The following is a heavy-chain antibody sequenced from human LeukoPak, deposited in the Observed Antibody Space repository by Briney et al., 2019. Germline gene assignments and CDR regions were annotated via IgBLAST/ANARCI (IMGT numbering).Heavy chain of an antibody. CDR3: ARAGTGSYYDYFDY. D-gene: IGHD1-26*01. CDR1: GGTFSGYA. CDR2: IIPIFGTA. V-gene: IGHV1-69*06. Sequence: ASVKVSCTASGGTFSGYATTWVRQAPGQGLEWMGGIIPIFGTANYAQKFQGRVTITADKFTSTAYMELSSLRSEDTAVFYCARAGTGSYYDYFDYWGQGTLVTVSS. J-gene: IGHJ4*02.